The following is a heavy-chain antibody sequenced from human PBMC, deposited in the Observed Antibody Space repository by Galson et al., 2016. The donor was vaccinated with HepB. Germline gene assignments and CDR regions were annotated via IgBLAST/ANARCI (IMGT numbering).Heavy chain of an antibody. D-gene: IGHD3-9*01. J-gene: IGHJ4*02. CDR3: SRDRYRSLDY. Sequence: SVKVSCNASGYSFTSQGISWVRQAPGQGLEGRGWISTPSDHTNYAQNLQGRVTITTDTATNTAELELRSLTSDDTAVYYCSRDRYRSLDYWGQGTLVTVTS. CDR2: ISTPSDHT. V-gene: IGHV1-18*01. CDR1: GYSFTSQG.